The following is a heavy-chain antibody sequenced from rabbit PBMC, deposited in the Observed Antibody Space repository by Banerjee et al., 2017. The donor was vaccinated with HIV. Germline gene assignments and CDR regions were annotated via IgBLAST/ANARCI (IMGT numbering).Heavy chain of an antibody. CDR1: GFSFSGSYY. CDR2: IDPIFGIT. Sequence: QQQLEESGGGLVQPEGSLTLTCTASGFSFSGSYYMCWVRQAPGKGLEWIGYIDPIFGITYYANWVNGRFSISRENAQNTVFLQMTSLTAADTATYFCTRDGAGGSYFALWGPGTLVTVS. V-gene: IGHV1S45*01. D-gene: IGHD8-1*01. CDR3: TRDGAGGSYFAL. J-gene: IGHJ4*01.